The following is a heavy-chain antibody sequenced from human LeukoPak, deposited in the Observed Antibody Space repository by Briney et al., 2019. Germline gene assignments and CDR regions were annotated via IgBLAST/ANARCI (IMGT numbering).Heavy chain of an antibody. CDR2: IYYSGST. Sequence: SETLSLTCTVSGGSISSSSYYWGGIRQPPGKGLEWNGSIYYSGSTYYNPSLKSRVTISVDTSKNQFSLKLSSVSAADTAVYYCRRGDYWGQGTLVTVSS. CDR3: RRGDY. V-gene: IGHV4-39*01. J-gene: IGHJ4*02. CDR1: GGSISSSSYY. D-gene: IGHD3-10*01.